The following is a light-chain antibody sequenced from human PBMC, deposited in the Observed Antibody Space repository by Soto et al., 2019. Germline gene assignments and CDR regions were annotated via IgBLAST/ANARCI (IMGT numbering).Light chain of an antibody. V-gene: IGKV3-15*01. Sequence: EIVMTQSPATLSVSPGGRATLSCRASPSVSSYLAWYQQRPGQPPRLLIYRASTRATGIPARFSGSGSGTEFSLTISSLQSEDFAVYYCQQYNTWPPRYTFGQGTKLEI. CDR2: RAS. CDR1: PSVSSY. CDR3: QQYNTWPPRYT. J-gene: IGKJ2*01.